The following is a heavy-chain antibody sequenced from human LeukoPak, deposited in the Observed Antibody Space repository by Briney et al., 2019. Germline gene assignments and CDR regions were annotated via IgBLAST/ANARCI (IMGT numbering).Heavy chain of an antibody. V-gene: IGHV6-1*01. CDR3: ARSTGPIDY. Sequence: SQTLSLTCAISGDSVSSNSAAWNWIRQSPSRGLEWLGRTYYRSKWYTYYAVSVKSRISINRDTSKNQISLQLYSVTPEDTAVYYCARSTGPIDYWGQGTLVTVSS. D-gene: IGHD1-1*01. J-gene: IGHJ4*02. CDR1: GDSVSSNSAA. CDR2: TYYRSKWYT.